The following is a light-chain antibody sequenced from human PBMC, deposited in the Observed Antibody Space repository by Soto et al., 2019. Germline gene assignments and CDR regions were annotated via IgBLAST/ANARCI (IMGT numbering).Light chain of an antibody. J-gene: IGLJ7*01. CDR1: SSNIGGNS. CDR3: CSYLGSSSV. CDR2: DDN. Sequence: QSVMTQPPSVSAAPGQKVTISCSGSSSNIGGNSVSWYQQLPGTAPKLLIYDDNKRPSGIPDRFSGSKSGTSATLGITGFQTGDEADYYCCSYLGSSSVFGGGTQLTVL. V-gene: IGLV1-51*01.